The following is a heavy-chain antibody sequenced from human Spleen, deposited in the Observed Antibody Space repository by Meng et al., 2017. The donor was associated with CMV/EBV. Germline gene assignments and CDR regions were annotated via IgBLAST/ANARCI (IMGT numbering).Heavy chain of an antibody. CDR1: GGSFSGYY. CDR2: INHSGST. D-gene: IGHD3-22*01. J-gene: IGHJ4*02. V-gene: IGHV4-34*01. Sequence: CALYGGSFSGYYWGWIRQPPGKGLEWIGEINHSGSTNYTPSLKSRVTISVDTSKNQFSLKLSSVTAADTAVYYCARDLYYYDSSALWGQGTLVTVSS. CDR3: ARDLYYYDSSAL.